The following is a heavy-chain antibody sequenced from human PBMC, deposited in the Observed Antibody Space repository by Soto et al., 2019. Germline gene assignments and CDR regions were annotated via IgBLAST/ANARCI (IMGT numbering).Heavy chain of an antibody. Sequence: SGGSLRLSCAASGFTFSSYAMSWVRQAPGKGLEWVSAISGSGGSTYYADSVKGRFTISRDNSKNTLYLQMNSLRAEDTAVYYCAKCSSGYNDYFDYWGQGTLVTVYS. J-gene: IGHJ4*02. D-gene: IGHD3-22*01. CDR3: AKCSSGYNDYFDY. V-gene: IGHV3-23*01. CDR1: GFTFSSYA. CDR2: ISGSGGST.